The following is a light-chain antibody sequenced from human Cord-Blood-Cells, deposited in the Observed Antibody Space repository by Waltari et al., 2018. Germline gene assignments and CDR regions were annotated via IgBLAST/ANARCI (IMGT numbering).Light chain of an antibody. CDR1: QSISSY. J-gene: IGKJ2*03. V-gene: IGKV1-39*01. CDR2: AAS. CDR3: EQGDSSPYS. Sequence: DIQMTQSPSSLSAAVGDSVTITCRASQSISSYLNWYQQKPGKAPKLLIYAASSLQSGVPSWFSGSGSGTDFSLTISSLQPEDFATYYCEQGDSSPYSFGQGTKLEIK.